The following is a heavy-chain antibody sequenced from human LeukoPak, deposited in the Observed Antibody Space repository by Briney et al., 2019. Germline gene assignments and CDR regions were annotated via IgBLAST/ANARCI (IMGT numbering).Heavy chain of an antibody. J-gene: IGHJ4*02. V-gene: IGHV3-7*05. D-gene: IGHD5-24*01. CDR3: ARVVETGVFDY. Sequence: GGSLRLSCAASGFMFSSYWMSWVRQAPGKGLEWVANIKQDGSEKDYVDSVKGRFTISRDNAKNSLYLQMNSLRAEDTAVYYCARVVETGVFDYWGQGTPVTVSS. CDR1: GFMFSSYW. CDR2: IKQDGSEK.